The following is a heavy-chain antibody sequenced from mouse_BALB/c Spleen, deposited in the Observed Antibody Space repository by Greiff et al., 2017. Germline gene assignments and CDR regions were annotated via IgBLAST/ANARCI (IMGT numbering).Heavy chain of an antibody. CDR1: GYTFTSYW. J-gene: IGHJ4*01. CDR2: IYPGDGDT. V-gene: IGHV1-87*01. Sequence: VKLQESGAELARPGASVKLSCKASGYTFTSYWMQWVKQRPGQGLEWIGAIYPGDGDTRYTQKFKGKATLTADKSSSTAYMQLSSLASEDSAVYYCARNPYAMDYWGQGTSVTVSS. CDR3: ARNPYAMDY.